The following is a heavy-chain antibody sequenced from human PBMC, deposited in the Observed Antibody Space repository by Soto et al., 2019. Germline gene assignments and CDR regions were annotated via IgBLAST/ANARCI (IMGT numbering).Heavy chain of an antibody. D-gene: IGHD3-16*02. CDR3: ARGKLSDYVWGSYRYHFDY. V-gene: IGHV4-34*01. J-gene: IGHJ4*02. CDR2: INHSGST. CDR1: GGSFSGYY. Sequence: PSLTRAVYGGSFSGYYWRWIRQPPGKGLEWIGEINHSGSTNYNPSLKSRVTISVDTSKNQFSLKLSSVTDADTAVYYCARGKLSDYVWGSYRYHFDYWGQGTVVTVSS.